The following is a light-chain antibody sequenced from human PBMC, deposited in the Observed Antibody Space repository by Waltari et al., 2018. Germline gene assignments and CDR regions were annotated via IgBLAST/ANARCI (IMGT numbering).Light chain of an antibody. Sequence: YVVTQPPSVSVAPGQTARITCGADNIGSITVHWVQQKPGQAPVMVVYDDDARPSGIPERFSGSNSGDTATLTISRVEAGDEADYYCQFWDNSNDHPYVFGTGTKVTVL. CDR2: DDD. CDR1: NIGSIT. CDR3: QFWDNSNDHPYV. V-gene: IGLV3-21*02. J-gene: IGLJ1*01.